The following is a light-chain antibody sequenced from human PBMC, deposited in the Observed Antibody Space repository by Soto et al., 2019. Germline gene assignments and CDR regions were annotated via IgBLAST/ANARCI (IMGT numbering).Light chain of an antibody. Sequence: DIQMTQSPSSLSASLGDRVTITWGASQGISNYLAWYQQKPGKVPKLLIYAASTLQSGVPSRFSGSGYGTDFNLTISSLQPEDVATYYCQKYNSASWTFGQGTKVDIK. V-gene: IGKV1-27*01. J-gene: IGKJ1*01. CDR2: AAS. CDR1: QGISNY. CDR3: QKYNSASWT.